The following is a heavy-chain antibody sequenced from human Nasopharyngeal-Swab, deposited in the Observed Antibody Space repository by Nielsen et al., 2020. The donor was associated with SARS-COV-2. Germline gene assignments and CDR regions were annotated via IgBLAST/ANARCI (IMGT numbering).Heavy chain of an antibody. CDR1: GYTFTSYD. CDR3: ARAGAAAPGVYYGMDV. V-gene: IGHV1-8*01. J-gene: IGHJ6*02. D-gene: IGHD6-13*01. CDR2: MNPNSGNT. Sequence: VKVSCTASGYTFTSYDINWVRQATGQGLEWMGWMNPNSGNTGYAQKFQGRVTMTRNTSISTAYMELSSLRSEDTAVYYCARAGAAAPGVYYGMDVWGQGTTVTVSS.